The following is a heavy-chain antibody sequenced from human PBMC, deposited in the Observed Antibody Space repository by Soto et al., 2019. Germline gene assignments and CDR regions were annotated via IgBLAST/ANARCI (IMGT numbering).Heavy chain of an antibody. D-gene: IGHD6-13*01. CDR1: GGTFGIYA. CDR3: ARSLYSSSWFHSGNSYYYYGMDV. J-gene: IGHJ6*02. CDR2: IIPFSGIV. V-gene: IGHV1-69*12. Sequence: QVQLVQSGAEVKKPGSSVTVSCKASGGTFGIYAITWVRQAPGQGLGWMGGIIPFSGIVNYTQTFQGRATITADESPSTAYMDLSSLRSEDTAVYSCARSLYSSSWFHSGNSYYYYGMDVWGQGTTVTVSS.